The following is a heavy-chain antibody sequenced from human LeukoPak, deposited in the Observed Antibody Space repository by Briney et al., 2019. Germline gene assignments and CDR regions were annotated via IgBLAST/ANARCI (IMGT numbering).Heavy chain of an antibody. CDR2: ISYSGST. J-gene: IGHJ4*02. D-gene: IGHD6-13*01. Sequence: SETLSLTCTSSGGSISSYYWSWIRQPPGKGLEWIGYISYSGSTKYNPSFKSRVTISVDTSKNQFSLKLSSVTAADTAVYYCASESAAGIFDYWGQGTLVTVSS. CDR1: GGSISSYY. V-gene: IGHV4-59*01. CDR3: ASESAAGIFDY.